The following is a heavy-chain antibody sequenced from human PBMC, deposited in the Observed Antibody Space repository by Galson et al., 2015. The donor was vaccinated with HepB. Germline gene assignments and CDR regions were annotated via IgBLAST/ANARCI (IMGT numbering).Heavy chain of an antibody. V-gene: IGHV1-46*01. Sequence: SVKVSCKASGYTFTSYHIHWVRQAPGQGLEWMGIINPSGGSTNYAQKFQGRVTMTRDTSTTTVYMDLSSLRSEDTAVYYCARGYGDFDYWGRGTLVTVSS. CDR3: ARGYGDFDY. J-gene: IGHJ4*02. CDR1: GYTFTSYH. CDR2: INPSGGST. D-gene: IGHD4-17*01.